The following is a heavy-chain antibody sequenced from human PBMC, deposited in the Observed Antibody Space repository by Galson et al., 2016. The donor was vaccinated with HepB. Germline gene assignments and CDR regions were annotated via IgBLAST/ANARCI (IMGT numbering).Heavy chain of an antibody. CDR1: GGSISNRSYY. J-gene: IGHJ5*02. D-gene: IGHD6-19*01. CDR3: ARGIAVAGPTWFDP. V-gene: IGHV4-39*01. CDR2: IYNSGNT. Sequence: SETLSLTCTVSGGSISNRSYYWGWIRQPPGKGLECIGRIYNSGNTYYNPTLQSRVTISVDTSKYQFSLKVRSLTAADTAVYYCARGIAVAGPTWFDPWGQGTLVTVSS.